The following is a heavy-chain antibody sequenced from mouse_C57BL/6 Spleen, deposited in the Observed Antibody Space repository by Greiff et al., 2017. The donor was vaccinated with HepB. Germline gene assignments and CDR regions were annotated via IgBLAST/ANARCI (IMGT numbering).Heavy chain of an antibody. CDR2: ISSGGSYT. CDR1: GFTFSSYG. J-gene: IGHJ2*01. CDR3: ARQVSYFDY. Sequence: EVQLQESGGDLVKPGGSLKLSCAASGFTFSSYGMSWVRQTPDKRLEWVATISSGGSYTYYPDSVKGRFTISRDNAKNTLYLQMSSLKSEDTAMYYCARQVSYFDYWGQGTTLTVSS. D-gene: IGHD6-2*01. V-gene: IGHV5-6*01.